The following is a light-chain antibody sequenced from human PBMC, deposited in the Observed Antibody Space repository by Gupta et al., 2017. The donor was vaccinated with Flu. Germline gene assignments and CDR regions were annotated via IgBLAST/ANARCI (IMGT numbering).Light chain of an antibody. J-gene: IGLJ3*02. CDR1: SSNIGSNS. Sequence: QSVLTQTPSASGPPGQRVTISCSGSSSNIGSNSVYWYQQLPGTAPKLLIYRSNQRPSGVPARFSGSKSGTSASLAISGRRSEDEADYHCAAWDDSLSGPVFGGGTKVTVL. CDR3: AAWDDSLSGPV. CDR2: RSN. V-gene: IGLV1-47*01.